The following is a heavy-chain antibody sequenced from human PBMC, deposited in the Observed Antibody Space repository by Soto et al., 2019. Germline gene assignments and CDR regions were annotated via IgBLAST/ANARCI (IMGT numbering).Heavy chain of an antibody. D-gene: IGHD4-17*01. CDR1: GGSFSGYY. V-gene: IGHV4-34*01. J-gene: IGHJ4*02. CDR3: ARAYGSNVFDF. CDR2: INHSGST. Sequence: SETLSLTCAVYGGSFSGYYWSWIRQPPGKGLEWIGEINHSGSTNYNPSLKSRVTISVDTSKDQFSLKLSSVTAADTAVYYCARAYGSNVFDFWGQGTLVTVS.